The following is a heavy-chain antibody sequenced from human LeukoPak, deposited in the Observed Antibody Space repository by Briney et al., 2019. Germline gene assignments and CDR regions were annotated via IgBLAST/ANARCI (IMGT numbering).Heavy chain of an antibody. CDR1: GFTFSRYG. D-gene: IGHD2/OR15-2a*01. CDR2: ISYDGSNK. V-gene: IGHV3-30*18. J-gene: IGHJ3*02. CDR3: AKPVYFDEADAFDI. Sequence: PGGSLRLSCVASGFTFSRYGMHWVRQAPGKGLEWVAVISYDGSNKYYADSVKGRFTISRDNSKNTLYLQMNSLRAEDTAVYYCAKPVYFDEADAFDIWGQGTMVTVSS.